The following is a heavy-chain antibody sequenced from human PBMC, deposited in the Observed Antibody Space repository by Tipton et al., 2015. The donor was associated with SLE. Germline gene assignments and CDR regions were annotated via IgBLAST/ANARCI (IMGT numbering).Heavy chain of an antibody. J-gene: IGHJ4*02. Sequence: LRLSCAVYGGSFSGYYWSWIRQPPGKGLEWIGEINHSGSTNYNPSLKSRVTISVDTSKNQFSLKLSSVTAADTAVYYCARRFRRATSPLGYWGQGTLVTVSS. D-gene: IGHD5-12*01. CDR2: INHSGST. V-gene: IGHV4-34*01. CDR1: GGSFSGYY. CDR3: ARRFRRATSPLGY.